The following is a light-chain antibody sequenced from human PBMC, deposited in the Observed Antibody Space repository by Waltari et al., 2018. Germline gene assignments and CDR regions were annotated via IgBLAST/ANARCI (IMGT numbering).Light chain of an antibody. CDR1: RGSIAHNH. CDR2: DNN. CDR3: QSYDSSSRV. V-gene: IGLV6-57*01. J-gene: IGLJ3*02. Sequence: FMLTQPHSMSESPGKTVTISCTRSRGSIAHNHVQWYQLRPDSSPTTVIFDNNQRPSGVPDRFSGSIDSSSNSASLTISGLKPEDEADYFCQSYDSSSRVFGGGTKLTVL.